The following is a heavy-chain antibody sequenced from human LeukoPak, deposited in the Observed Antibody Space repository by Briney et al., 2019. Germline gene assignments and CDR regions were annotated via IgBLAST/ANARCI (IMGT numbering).Heavy chain of an antibody. CDR2: ISGTDGST. Sequence: GGSLRLSCAASGFTFSTYAMSWVRQAPGKGLEWVSAISGTDGSTYYADSVKGRFTISRDNSKNTLYLQMNSLRAEDTAVYYCAKAACTTSCYYNCWGQGTLVTVSP. CDR3: AKAACTTSCYYNC. J-gene: IGHJ4*02. CDR1: GFTFSTYA. D-gene: IGHD2-2*01. V-gene: IGHV3-23*01.